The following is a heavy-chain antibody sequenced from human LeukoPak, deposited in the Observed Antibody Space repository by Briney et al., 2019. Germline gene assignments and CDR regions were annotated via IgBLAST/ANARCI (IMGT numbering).Heavy chain of an antibody. CDR1: GFTFISYS. CDR2: ISSSSSTI. Sequence: GGSLRLSWAASGFTFISYSMNWVRQAPGKGLEWVYYISSSSSTIYYADSVKGRFTISRDNAKNSLYLQMNSLRAEDTAVYYCARDRTYYDSSGYYTDAFDIWGQGTMVTVSS. D-gene: IGHD3-22*01. V-gene: IGHV3-48*04. J-gene: IGHJ3*02. CDR3: ARDRTYYDSSGYYTDAFDI.